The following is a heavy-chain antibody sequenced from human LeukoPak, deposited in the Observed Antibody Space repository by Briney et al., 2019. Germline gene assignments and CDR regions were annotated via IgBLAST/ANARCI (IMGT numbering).Heavy chain of an antibody. D-gene: IGHD1-20*01. J-gene: IGHJ4*02. CDR1: GHTFPKNG. Sequence: ASVKVSCKTSGHTFPKNGISWVRQAPGQGLEWIGWVVGHTGHTKYTQKFQGRVIMTTDTSTATSYMELRSLKYDDTAIYYCVTVGRLHYVLEDWGQGTLVTVSS. V-gene: IGHV1-18*01. CDR3: VTVGRLHYVLED. CDR2: VVGHTGHT.